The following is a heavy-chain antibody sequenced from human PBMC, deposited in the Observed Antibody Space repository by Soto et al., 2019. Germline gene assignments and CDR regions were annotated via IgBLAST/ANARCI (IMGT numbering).Heavy chain of an antibody. CDR1: GYTFTSYA. Sequence: ASVKVSCKASGYTFTSYAMHWVRQAPGQRLEWMGWINAGNGNTKYSQKFQGRVTITAEESTSTAYMELSSLRSEDTAVYYCAREYGGNSGSWGQGTLVTVSS. CDR2: INAGNGNT. D-gene: IGHD2-21*02. J-gene: IGHJ4*02. V-gene: IGHV1-3*01. CDR3: AREYGGNSGS.